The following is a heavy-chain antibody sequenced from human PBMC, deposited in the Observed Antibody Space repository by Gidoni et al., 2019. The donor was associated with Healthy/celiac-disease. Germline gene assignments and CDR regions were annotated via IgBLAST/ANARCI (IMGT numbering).Heavy chain of an antibody. CDR1: GCSISRSSYY. J-gene: IGHJ4*02. CDR3: AGAAVYGDYSSFDY. V-gene: IGHV4-39*07. CDR2: IYYGGST. Sequence: QLQLQESGPGMVKPSETPSLTCTVSGCSISRSSYYWGWSRQPPGKGREGIGRIYYGGSTYYNPSLKSRFTISVDTSKNQFSLKLSAVTAADTAVYYCAGAAVYGDYSSFDYWGQGTLVTVSS. D-gene: IGHD4-17*01.